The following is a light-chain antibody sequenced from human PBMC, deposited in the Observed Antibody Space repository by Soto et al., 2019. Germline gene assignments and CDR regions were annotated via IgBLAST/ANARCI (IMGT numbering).Light chain of an antibody. CDR2: GAS. Sequence: EIIMTQSPATLSVSPGESATLSCRASRSVSSNLTWYQQKPGQAPRLLIYGASTRATGVPGRFSGSGSGTEFILTISXXXSEDFAVYYCQQYHDWWTFGQGTKVEIK. CDR3: QQYHDWWT. J-gene: IGKJ1*01. CDR1: RSVSSN. V-gene: IGKV3-15*01.